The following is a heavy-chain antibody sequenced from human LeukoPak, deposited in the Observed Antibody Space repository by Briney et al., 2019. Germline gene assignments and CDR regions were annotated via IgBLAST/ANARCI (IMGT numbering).Heavy chain of an antibody. CDR2: MNPNSGDT. Sequence: GASVKVSCKASGYAFTNYEINWVRQAIGQGLEWMGWMNPNSGDTAFAQKLQGRITMTRSTSISTAYMELSSLTSEDTAVYYCARGLGTYDSSELTWPMISFWGQGTLVTVSS. V-gene: IGHV1-8*01. D-gene: IGHD3-22*01. CDR3: ARGLGTYDSSELTWPMISF. J-gene: IGHJ4*02. CDR1: GYAFTNYE.